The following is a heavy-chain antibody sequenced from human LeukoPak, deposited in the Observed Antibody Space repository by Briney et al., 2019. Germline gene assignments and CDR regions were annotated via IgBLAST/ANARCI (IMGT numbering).Heavy chain of an antibody. Sequence: PGGSLRLSCAASGFTFDDYAMSWVRQAPGKGLEWVSGINWNGSSTGYADSVKGRFTISRDNAKNSLYLQMNSLRAEDTAVYYCAKDNRRWELTATDYWGRGTLVTVSS. J-gene: IGHJ4*02. CDR2: INWNGSST. V-gene: IGHV3-20*04. CDR3: AKDNRRWELTATDY. D-gene: IGHD1-26*01. CDR1: GFTFDDYA.